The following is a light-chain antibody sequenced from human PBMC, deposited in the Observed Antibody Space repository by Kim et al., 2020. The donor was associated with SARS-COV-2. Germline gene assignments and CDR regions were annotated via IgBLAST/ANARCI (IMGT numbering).Light chain of an antibody. V-gene: IGKV3-20*01. CDR2: GAS. Sequence: PGDSATLSCRASQSVSGTSLAWYPPKPGQAPRLLIYGASSRATGIPDRFSGSGSGTDFTLTINRLEPEDFAVYYCQQYDSSSRWTFGQGTKVEIK. CDR1: QSVSGTS. J-gene: IGKJ1*01. CDR3: QQYDSSSRWT.